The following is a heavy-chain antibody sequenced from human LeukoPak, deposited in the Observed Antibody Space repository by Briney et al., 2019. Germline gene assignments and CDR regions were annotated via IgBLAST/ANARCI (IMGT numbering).Heavy chain of an antibody. D-gene: IGHD6-13*01. CDR3: ARSSVFGRTAAGIFDY. V-gene: IGHV3-21*01. CDR1: GFTLSSYS. J-gene: IGHJ4*02. CDR2: ISSSSSYI. Sequence: GGSLRLSCAASGFTLSSYSMNWVRQAPGKGLEWVSSISSSSSYIYYADSVKGRFTISRDNAKNSLYLQMNSLRAEDTAVYYCARSSVFGRTAAGIFDYWGQGTLVTVSS.